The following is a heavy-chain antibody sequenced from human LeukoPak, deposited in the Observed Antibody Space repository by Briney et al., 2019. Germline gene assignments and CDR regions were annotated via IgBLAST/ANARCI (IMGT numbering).Heavy chain of an antibody. CDR3: ARDNSGSYYFGY. CDR2: ICSGGST. V-gene: IGHV3-53*01. D-gene: IGHD1-26*01. J-gene: IGHJ4*02. CDR1: GFTVSSNY. Sequence: GGSLRLSCAASGFTVSSNYMSWVRQAPGKGLEWISVICSGGSTYYADSVKGRFTISRDNSKNTLYLQMNSLRAEDTAVYYCARDNSGSYYFGYWGQGTLVTVSS.